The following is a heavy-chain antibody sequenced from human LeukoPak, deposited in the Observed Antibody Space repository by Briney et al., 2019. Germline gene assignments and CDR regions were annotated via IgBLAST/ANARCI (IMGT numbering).Heavy chain of an antibody. D-gene: IGHD1-26*01. Sequence: GGSLRLSCAASGITFSSYAMSWVRQAPGKGLEWVSMISGSGGSTFCADFVKGRFTISRDNAKSTVYMQMNSLRAEDTAIYYCVKRLVGVKDWGQGTMVTVSS. CDR1: GITFSSYA. CDR2: ISGSGGST. V-gene: IGHV3-23*01. J-gene: IGHJ3*01. CDR3: VKRLVGVKD.